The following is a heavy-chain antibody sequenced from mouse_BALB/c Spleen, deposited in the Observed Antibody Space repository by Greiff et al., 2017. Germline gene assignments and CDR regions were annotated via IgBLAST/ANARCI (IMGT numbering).Heavy chain of an antibody. V-gene: IGHV1-4*01. CDR1: GYTFTSYT. D-gene: IGHD2-14*01. CDR2: INPSSGYT. Sequence: VQLQESGAELARPGASVKMSCKASGYTFTSYTMHWVKQRPGQGLEWIGYINPSSGYTNYNQKFKDKATLTADKSSSTAYMQLSSLTSEDSAVYYCARSYYRYDRFNYAMDYWGQGTSVTVSS. CDR3: ARSYYRYDRFNYAMDY. J-gene: IGHJ4*01.